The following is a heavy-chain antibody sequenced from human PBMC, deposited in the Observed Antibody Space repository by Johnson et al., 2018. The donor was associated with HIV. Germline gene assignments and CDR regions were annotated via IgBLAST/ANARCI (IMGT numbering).Heavy chain of an antibody. Sequence: QVLLVESGGGVVQPGGSLRLSCAASGFTFSSYGMHWVRQAPGKGLEWVAFIRYDGTNKYYADSMKGRFTISRDNSKNTLYLQMNSLRAEDTAVYYCARDNIVLMVGGAFDIWGQGTMVTVSS. V-gene: IGHV3-30*02. J-gene: IGHJ3*02. CDR2: IRYDGTNK. D-gene: IGHD2-8*01. CDR1: GFTFSSYG. CDR3: ARDNIVLMVGGAFDI.